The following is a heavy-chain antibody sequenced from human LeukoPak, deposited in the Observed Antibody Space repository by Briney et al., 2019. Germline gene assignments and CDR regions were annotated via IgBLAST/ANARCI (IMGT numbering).Heavy chain of an antibody. CDR2: IRYDGSNK. CDR1: GFTFSSYG. J-gene: IGHJ4*02. D-gene: IGHD2-2*01. Sequence: GGSLRLSCAASGFTFSSYGMHWVRQAPGKGLEWEAFIRYDGSNKYYADSVKGRFTISRDNSKNTLYLQMNSLRAEDTAVYYCLGYCSSTSSHDFPPFDYWGQGTLVTVSS. CDR3: LGYCSSTSSHDFPPFDY. V-gene: IGHV3-30*02.